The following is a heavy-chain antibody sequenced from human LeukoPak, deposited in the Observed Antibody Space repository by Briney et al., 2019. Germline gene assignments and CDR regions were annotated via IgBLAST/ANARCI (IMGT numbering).Heavy chain of an antibody. J-gene: IGHJ6*03. CDR3: ARARYSEKGYYYHYMDV. CDR1: GFSFSSFS. Sequence: GGSLRLSCAASGFSFSSFSMNWVRQAPGKGLVWVSSITSSSGYIYYADSVKGRFTTSRDNVNNLLYLQMNSLRAEDTAVYYCARARYSEKGYYYHYMDVWGKGTTVTVSS. CDR2: ITSSSGYI. D-gene: IGHD3-16*01. V-gene: IGHV3-21*06.